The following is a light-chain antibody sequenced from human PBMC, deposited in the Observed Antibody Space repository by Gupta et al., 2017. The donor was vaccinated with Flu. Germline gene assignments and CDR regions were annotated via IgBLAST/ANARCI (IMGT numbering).Light chain of an antibody. J-gene: IGKJ1*01. CDR2: GAS. CDR3: QQYKTGPHT. Sequence: EIVVTQSPVTLSVFPGERATLSCRASQSVSSDLAWYQQKPGQAPRLLIYGASTRATGISGRCSGSGSGTEFTLTISSLQSEDFAVYYCQQYKTGPHTFGQGTKVEFK. CDR1: QSVSSD. V-gene: IGKV3-15*01.